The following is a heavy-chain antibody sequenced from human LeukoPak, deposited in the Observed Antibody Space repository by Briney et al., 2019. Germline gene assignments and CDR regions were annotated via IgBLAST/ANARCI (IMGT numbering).Heavy chain of an antibody. V-gene: IGHV1-2*02. Sequence: ASVKVSCKASGYTFTGYYMHWVRQAPGQGLEWMGWINPNSGGTNYAQKFQGRVTMTRDTSISTAYMELSRLRSDDTAVYYCARLANTVFGVMPYFFDFWGQGTLVTVSS. CDR3: ARLANTVFGVMPYFFDF. D-gene: IGHD3-3*01. J-gene: IGHJ4*02. CDR1: GYTFTGYY. CDR2: INPNSGGT.